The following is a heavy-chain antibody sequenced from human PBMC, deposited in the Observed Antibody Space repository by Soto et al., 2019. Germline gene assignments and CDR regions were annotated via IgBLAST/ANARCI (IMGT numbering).Heavy chain of an antibody. V-gene: IGHV3-11*01. CDR1: GFTFSDYY. D-gene: IGHD3-22*01. CDR2: ISSSGSTI. CDR3: ARDGPYYDSSGYYRADAFDI. J-gene: IGHJ3*02. Sequence: VGSLRLSCAASGFTFSDYYMSWIRQAPGKGLEWVSYISSSGSTIYYADSVKGRFTISRDNAKNSLYLQMNSLRAEDTAVYYCARDGPYYDSSGYYRADAFDIWGQGTMVTVSS.